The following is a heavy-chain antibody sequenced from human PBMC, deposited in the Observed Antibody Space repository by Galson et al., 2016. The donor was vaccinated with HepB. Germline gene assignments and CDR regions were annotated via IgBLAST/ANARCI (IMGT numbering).Heavy chain of an antibody. Sequence: SLRLSCAASGFTFDEYAMHWVREAPGKGLEWVSTISWNSVTIHYMDSVKGRFTTSRDNAKNSLYLQMDGLKTEDTALYYCAKDMSAGAAASGCFDCWGRGTLVTVSS. V-gene: IGHV3-9*01. D-gene: IGHD6-13*01. J-gene: IGHJ4*02. CDR3: AKDMSAGAAASGCFDC. CDR2: ISWNSVTI. CDR1: GFTFDEYA.